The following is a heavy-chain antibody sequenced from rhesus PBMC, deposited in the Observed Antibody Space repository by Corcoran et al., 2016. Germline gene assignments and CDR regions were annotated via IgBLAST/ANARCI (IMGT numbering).Heavy chain of an antibody. CDR2: IYGSGAST. CDR3: ASVVAAAGPDY. CDR1: GGSISSSNL. V-gene: IGHV4-93*01. D-gene: IGHD6-25*01. Sequence: QVQLPESGLAVVKRSETLSLTCAVSGGSISSSNLWSWIRRSPGKELEGSGGIYGSGASTEYNPCHTSRATISKDTTKNQFSLKLSSVTAADAAVYYCASVVAAAGPDYWGQGVLVTVSS. J-gene: IGHJ4*01.